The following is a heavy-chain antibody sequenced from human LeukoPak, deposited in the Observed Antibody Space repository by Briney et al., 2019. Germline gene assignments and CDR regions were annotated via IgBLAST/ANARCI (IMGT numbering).Heavy chain of an antibody. V-gene: IGHV3-30*18. D-gene: IGHD3-16*01. CDR1: GFTFSSYG. Sequence: QYGGSLRLSCAASGFTFSSYGMHWVRQAPGKGLEWVAVISYDGSNKYYADSVKGRFTISRDNSKNTLYLQMNSLRAEDTAVYYCAKDRGEVRLHYWGQGTLVTVSS. CDR3: AKDRGEVRLHY. CDR2: ISYDGSNK. J-gene: IGHJ4*02.